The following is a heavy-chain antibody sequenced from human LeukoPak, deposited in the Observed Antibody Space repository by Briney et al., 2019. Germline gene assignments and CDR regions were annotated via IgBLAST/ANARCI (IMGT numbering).Heavy chain of an antibody. CDR3: AREECGGDCYYFDY. CDR1: GFSSYG. V-gene: IGHV3-33*01. D-gene: IGHD2-21*02. CDR2: IWYDESNK. J-gene: IGHJ4*02. Sequence: PGGSLRLSCAASGFSSYGMHWVRQAPGKGLEWVAVIWYDESNKYYADSVKGRFTISRDNSKNTLYLQMNSLRAEDTAVYYCAREECGGDCYYFDYWGQGTLVTVSS.